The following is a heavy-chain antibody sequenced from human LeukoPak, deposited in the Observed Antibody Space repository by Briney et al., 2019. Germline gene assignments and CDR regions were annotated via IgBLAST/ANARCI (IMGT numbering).Heavy chain of an antibody. Sequence: ASQTLSLTCAVSGGSISSGGYSWSWIRQPPGKGLEWIGYIYHSGSTYYNPSLKSRVTISVDRSKNQFSLKLSSVTAADTAVYYCASSRSTTDYYFDYWGQGTLVTVSS. CDR3: ASSRSTTDYYFDY. CDR2: IYHSGST. V-gene: IGHV4-30-2*01. D-gene: IGHD2/OR15-2a*01. J-gene: IGHJ4*02. CDR1: GGSISSGGYS.